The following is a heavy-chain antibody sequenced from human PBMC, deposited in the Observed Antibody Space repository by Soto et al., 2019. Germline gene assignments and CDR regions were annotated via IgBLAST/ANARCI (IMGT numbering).Heavy chain of an antibody. J-gene: IGHJ6*02. CDR1: GFIFSTYA. D-gene: IGHD1-1*01. V-gene: IGHV3-23*01. CDR2: ISGSGGSI. Sequence: DVKLLTSGGALVQPGGSLRLSCAASGFIFSTYAMNWVRPAPGKGLEWVSAISGSGGSIYYAESVKGRFTMSRYNSKNTLYLQMNSLRVDDTAVYYCVKEPTAVFDVWGQGTTLTVSS. CDR3: VKEPTAVFDV.